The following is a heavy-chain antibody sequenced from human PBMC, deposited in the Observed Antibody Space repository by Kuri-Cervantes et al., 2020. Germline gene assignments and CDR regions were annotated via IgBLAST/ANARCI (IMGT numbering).Heavy chain of an antibody. V-gene: IGHV4-59*01. D-gene: IGHD3-22*01. CDR1: GGSISSYY. Sequence: SETLSLTCTVSGGSISSYYWSWIRQPPGKGLEWIGYIYYSGSTNYNPSLKSRVTISVDTSKNQFSLKLSSVTAADTAVYYCARHFPDTYYYDSSGYYDDYWGQGTLVTVSS. J-gene: IGHJ4*02. CDR3: ARHFPDTYYYDSSGYYDDY. CDR2: IYYSGST.